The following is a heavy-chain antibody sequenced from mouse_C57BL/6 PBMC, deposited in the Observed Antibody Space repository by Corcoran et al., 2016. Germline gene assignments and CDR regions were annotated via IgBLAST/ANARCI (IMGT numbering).Heavy chain of an antibody. CDR1: GYTFTDYY. CDR2: IYPGSGNT. V-gene: IGHV1-76*01. Sequence: QVQLKQSGAVLVRPGASVKLSCTAPGYTFTDYYINWVTQRPGQGLEWIARIYPGSGNTYYNEKFKGKATLTAEKSSSTAYMQLSSLTSEDSAVYFCARSYYGNFFYWYVDVWGTGTTVTVSS. J-gene: IGHJ1*03. D-gene: IGHD2-10*01. CDR3: ARSYYGNFFYWYVDV.